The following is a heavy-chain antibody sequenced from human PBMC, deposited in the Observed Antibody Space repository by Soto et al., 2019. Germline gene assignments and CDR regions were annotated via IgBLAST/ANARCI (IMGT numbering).Heavy chain of an antibody. J-gene: IGHJ6*03. CDR3: ARRARGSSSFYYYYYMDV. V-gene: IGHV4-59*08. CDR2: IYYTGST. D-gene: IGHD6-6*01. Sequence: SETLSLTCTVSGGSISSYYWTWIRQSPGKGLEWIGYIYYTGSTDYNASLKSRVTMSVDTSKNEFSLKLNSVTAADTAVYYCARRARGSSSFYYYYYMDVWGKGTTVTVSS. CDR1: GGSISSYY.